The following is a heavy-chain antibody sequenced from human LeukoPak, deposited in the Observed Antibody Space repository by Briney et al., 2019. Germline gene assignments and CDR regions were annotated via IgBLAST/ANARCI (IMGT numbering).Heavy chain of an antibody. D-gene: IGHD3-22*01. CDR2: FYTGGST. J-gene: IGHJ3*02. CDR1: GDSISSYY. CDR3: ARHPPQEDSGYYYDDAFDI. Sequence: PSETLSLTCTVSGDSISSYYWNCIRQSARRGLEWIGRFYTGGSTNYKPSLKSRVTMSVDTSKNQFSLKLSSVTAADTAVYYCARHPPQEDSGYYYDDAFDIWGQGTMVTVSS. V-gene: IGHV4-4*07.